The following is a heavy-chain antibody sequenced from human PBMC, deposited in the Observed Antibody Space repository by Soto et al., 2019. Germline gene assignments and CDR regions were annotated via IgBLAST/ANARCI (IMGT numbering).Heavy chain of an antibody. J-gene: IGHJ4*02. CDR1: GGSITSYY. V-gene: IGHV4-59*01. CDR2: IYYTGTT. Sequence: PSETLSLTCPVSGGSITSYYWKWILQPPGKGLEWIAKIYYTGTTDYKPSLKSRFTISVDTSKNQFYLKLSSVTAVDPAVYYCATGTFSYYGSGSYYDYWAQGTLVTVYS. CDR3: ATGTFSYYGSGSYYDY. D-gene: IGHD3-10*01.